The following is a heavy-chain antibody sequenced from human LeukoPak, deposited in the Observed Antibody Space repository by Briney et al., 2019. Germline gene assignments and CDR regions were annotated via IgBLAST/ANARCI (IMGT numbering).Heavy chain of an antibody. Sequence: PGGSLRLSCAASGFTFSSNYMSWVRQAPGKGLEWVSFIYSGGSTYYADSLKGRFTISSDNSKNKLDLQMNSLRAEDPAVYYCARERRYCSGGSCYSRAFDIWGQGTMVTVSS. J-gene: IGHJ3*02. CDR2: IYSGGST. V-gene: IGHV3-53*01. CDR1: GFTFSSNY. CDR3: ARERRYCSGGSCYSRAFDI. D-gene: IGHD2-15*01.